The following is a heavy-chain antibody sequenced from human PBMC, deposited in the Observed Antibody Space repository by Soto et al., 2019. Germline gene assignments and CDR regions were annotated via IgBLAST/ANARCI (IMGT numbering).Heavy chain of an antibody. Sequence: PGESLKISCKGSGYSFTSYWISWVRQMPGKGLEWMGRIDPSDSYTNYSPSFQGHDTISADKSISTAYLQWSSLKASDTAMYYCASIAHIDYYGMDVWGQGTTVTVSS. J-gene: IGHJ6*02. V-gene: IGHV5-10-1*01. CDR3: ASIAHIDYYGMDV. D-gene: IGHD2-21*01. CDR1: GYSFTSYW. CDR2: IDPSDSYT.